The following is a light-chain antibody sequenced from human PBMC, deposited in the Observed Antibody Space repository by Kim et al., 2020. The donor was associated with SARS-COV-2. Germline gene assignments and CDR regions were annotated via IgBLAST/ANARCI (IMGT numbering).Light chain of an antibody. J-gene: IGLJ2*01. CDR3: NSRDTNDNVA. Sequence: SSELTQDPALSVALGQTVRITCPGDSLRSYYATWYQQKPGQAPILLIYCKNNRPSGIPDRFSGSSSGNTTSLTITGAQAEDEADYYCNSRDTNDNVAFGG. CDR1: SLRSYY. V-gene: IGLV3-19*01. CDR2: CKN.